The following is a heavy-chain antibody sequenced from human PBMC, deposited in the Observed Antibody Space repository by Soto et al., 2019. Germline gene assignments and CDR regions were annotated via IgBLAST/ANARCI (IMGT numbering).Heavy chain of an antibody. D-gene: IGHD6-13*01. CDR1: GFTFSSYA. CDR3: AKRDWSSWLPFDY. J-gene: IGHJ4*02. V-gene: IGHV3-23*01. Sequence: EVQLLESGGGLVQPGGSLRLSCAASGFTFSSYAMSWVRQAPGKGLEWVSAISGSGGSTYYADSVKGRFTISRDKSKNTLYLQMNSLRADDTAVYYCAKRDWSSWLPFDYWGQGTLVTVSS. CDR2: ISGSGGST.